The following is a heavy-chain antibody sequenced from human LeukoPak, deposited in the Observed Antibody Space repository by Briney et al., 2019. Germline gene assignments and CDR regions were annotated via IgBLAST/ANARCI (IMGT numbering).Heavy chain of an antibody. Sequence: PSETLSLTCTVSGGSISSYYWSWIRQPPGKGLEWIGYIYYSGSTNYNPSLKSRVTISVDTSKNQFSLKLSSVTAADTAVYYCASYDSSGYYRHFDYWGQGTLVTVSS. CDR3: ASYDSSGYYRHFDY. D-gene: IGHD3-22*01. CDR1: GGSISSYY. J-gene: IGHJ4*02. CDR2: IYYSGST. V-gene: IGHV4-59*08.